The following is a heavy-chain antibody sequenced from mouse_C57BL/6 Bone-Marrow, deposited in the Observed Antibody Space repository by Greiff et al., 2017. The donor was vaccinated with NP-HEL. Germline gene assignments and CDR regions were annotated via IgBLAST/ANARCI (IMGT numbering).Heavy chain of an antibody. Sequence: VQLQQSGAELVRPGTSVKVSCKASGYAFTNYLIEWVKQRPGQGLEWIGVINPGSGGTNYNEKFKGKATLTADKSSSTAYMQLSSLTSEDSAVYFCARRSTVGPWYFAYWGQGTTLTVSS. V-gene: IGHV1-54*01. D-gene: IGHD1-1*01. J-gene: IGHJ2*01. CDR3: ARRSTVGPWYFAY. CDR1: GYAFTNYL. CDR2: INPGSGGT.